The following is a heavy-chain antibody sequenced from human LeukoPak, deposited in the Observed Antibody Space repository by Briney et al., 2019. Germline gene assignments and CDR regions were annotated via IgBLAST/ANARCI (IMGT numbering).Heavy chain of an antibody. J-gene: IGHJ4*02. CDR1: GYSISSGYY. D-gene: IGHD6-13*01. V-gene: IGHV4-38-2*02. Sequence: SETLSLTCTVSGYSISSGYYWGWIRQPPGKGLEWIGSIYHSGSTYYNPSLKSRVTISVDTSKNQFSLKLSSVTAADTAVYYCARTSMEYSSSWYPPYYFDYWGQGTLVTVSS. CDR2: IYHSGST. CDR3: ARTSMEYSSSWYPPYYFDY.